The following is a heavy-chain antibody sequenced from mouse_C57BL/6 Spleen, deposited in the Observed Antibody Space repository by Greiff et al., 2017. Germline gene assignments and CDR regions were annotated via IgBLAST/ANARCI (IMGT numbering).Heavy chain of an antibody. J-gene: IGHJ2*01. CDR2: ISYDGSN. V-gene: IGHV3-6*01. Sequence: ESGPGLVKPSQSLSLTCSVTGYSITSGYYWNWIRQFPGNKLEWMGYISYDGSNNYNPSLKNRISITRDTSKNQFFLTLNSLTTEDTATYYCARGGYDDYWGQGTTLTVSS. CDR1: GYSITSGYY. CDR3: ARGGYDDY. D-gene: IGHD2-2*01.